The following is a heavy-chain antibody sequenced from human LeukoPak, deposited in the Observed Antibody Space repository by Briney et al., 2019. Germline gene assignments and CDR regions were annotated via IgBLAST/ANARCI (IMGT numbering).Heavy chain of an antibody. CDR3: ARVGVSGAFDI. CDR2: ISGDGSST. D-gene: IGHD3-10*01. V-gene: IGHV3-74*01. Sequence: PGGSLRLSCAASGFTFSSYWMHWVRQAPGKGLVWVSRISGDGSSTSYADSVKGRFTISRDNAKNTLYLQMNSLRAEDTAVYYCARVGVSGAFDIWGQGTVVTFSS. J-gene: IGHJ3*02. CDR1: GFTFSSYW.